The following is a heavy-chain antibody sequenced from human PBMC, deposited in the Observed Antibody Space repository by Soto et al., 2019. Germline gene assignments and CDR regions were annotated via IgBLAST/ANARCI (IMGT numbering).Heavy chain of an antibody. CDR2: IWYDGSNK. J-gene: IGHJ6*03. Sequence: GGSLRLSCAASGFTFSSYGMHWVRQAPGKGLEWVAVIWYDGSNKYYADSVKGRFTISRDNSKNTLYLQMNSLGAEDTAVYYCAREEGYSYGSYYYYYMDVWGKGTTVTVSS. CDR1: GFTFSSYG. CDR3: AREEGYSYGSYYYYYMDV. D-gene: IGHD5-18*01. V-gene: IGHV3-33*01.